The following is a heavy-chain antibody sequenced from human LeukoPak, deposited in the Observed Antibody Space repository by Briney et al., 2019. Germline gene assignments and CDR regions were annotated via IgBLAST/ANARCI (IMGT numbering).Heavy chain of an antibody. CDR2: IYYSGST. Sequence: SETLSLTCTVSGGSISSYYWSWIRQPPGKGLEWIGYIYYSGSTNYNPSLKSRVTISVDTSKNQFSLKLSSVTAADTAVYYCARLYSSGNWFDGWGQGTLVTVSS. CDR3: ARLYSSGNWFDG. CDR1: GGSISSYY. J-gene: IGHJ5*02. D-gene: IGHD6-19*01. V-gene: IGHV4-59*01.